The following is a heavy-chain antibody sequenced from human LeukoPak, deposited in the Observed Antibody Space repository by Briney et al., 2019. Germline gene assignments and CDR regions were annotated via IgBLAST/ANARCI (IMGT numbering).Heavy chain of an antibody. CDR1: GGSISSDY. V-gene: IGHV4-59*01. CDR3: ARESSAVAHTMMRDWLDP. CDR2: ISYSGNT. D-gene: IGHD3-22*01. J-gene: IGHJ5*02. Sequence: PSETLSLTCTVSGGSISSDYWSWIRQPPGKGLEWIGYISYSGNTNYNPSLKSRVTISVDTSENQFSLKLSSVTAADTAVYYCARESSAVAHTMMRDWLDPWGQGTLVTVSS.